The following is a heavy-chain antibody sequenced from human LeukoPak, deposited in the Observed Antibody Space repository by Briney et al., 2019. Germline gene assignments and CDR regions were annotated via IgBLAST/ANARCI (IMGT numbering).Heavy chain of an antibody. CDR3: ARDGRPPITGYYYGMDV. J-gene: IGHJ6*02. CDR2: ISSSSSYT. V-gene: IGHV3-11*05. Sequence: PGGSLRLSCAASGFTFSNAWMSWVRQAPGKGLEWVSYISSSSSYTNYADSVKGRFTISRDNAKNSLYLQMNSLRVEDTAVYYCARDGRPPITGYYYGMDVWGQGTTVTVSS. CDR1: GFTFSNAW. D-gene: IGHD5-12*01.